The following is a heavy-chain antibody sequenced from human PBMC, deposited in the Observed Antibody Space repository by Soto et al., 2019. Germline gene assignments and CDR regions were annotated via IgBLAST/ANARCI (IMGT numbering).Heavy chain of an antibody. J-gene: IGHJ3*02. Sequence: QVQLVESGGGVVQPGRSLRLSCAASGFTFSSYGMHWVRQAPGKGLEWVAVISYDGSNKYYADSVKGRFTISRDNSKNSLYLQMNSLRAEDTAVYYCAIIADYDAFDIWGQGTMVTVSS. CDR2: ISYDGSNK. V-gene: IGHV3-30*03. CDR1: GFTFSSYG. CDR3: AIIADYDAFDI. D-gene: IGHD4-17*01.